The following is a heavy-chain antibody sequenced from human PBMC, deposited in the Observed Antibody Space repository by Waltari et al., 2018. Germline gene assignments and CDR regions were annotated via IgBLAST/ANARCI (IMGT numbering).Heavy chain of an antibody. Sequence: EVQLVESGGGLVQPGGSLRLSCAASGFAFSSYWMSWVRQAPGKGLEWVANIKQDGSEKYYVDSVKGRFTISRDNAKNSLYLQMNSLRAEDTAVYYCARETFTRGGKGYFDYWGQGTLVTVSS. J-gene: IGHJ4*02. CDR3: ARETFTRGGKGYFDY. V-gene: IGHV3-7*01. D-gene: IGHD2-15*01. CDR2: IKQDGSEK. CDR1: GFAFSSYW.